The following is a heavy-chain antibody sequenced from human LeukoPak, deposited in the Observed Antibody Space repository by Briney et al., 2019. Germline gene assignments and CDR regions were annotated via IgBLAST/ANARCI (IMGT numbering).Heavy chain of an antibody. Sequence: SETLSLTCAVYGGSFSGYYWSWIRQPPGKGLEWIGEINHSGSTNYNPSLKSRVTISVDTSKNQFSLKLSSVTAADTAVYYCARIGGSFYFYYYMDVWGKGTTVTVSS. CDR2: INHSGST. V-gene: IGHV4-34*01. CDR1: GGSFSGYY. J-gene: IGHJ6*03. CDR3: ARIGGSFYFYYYMDV. D-gene: IGHD1-26*01.